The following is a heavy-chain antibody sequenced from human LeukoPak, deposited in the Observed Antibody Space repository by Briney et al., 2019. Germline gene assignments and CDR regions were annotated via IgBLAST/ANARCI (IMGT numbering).Heavy chain of an antibody. V-gene: IGHV3-23*01. Sequence: GGSLRLSCAASGFTFSTYAMSWVRQAPGKGLEWVSAISGSGGGTYYADSVKGRFTISKDNAKNTVYLQMNSLRAEDTAVYYCVSFYETYWGRGTLVTVSS. CDR1: GFTFSTYA. D-gene: IGHD2/OR15-2a*01. J-gene: IGHJ4*02. CDR3: VSFYETY. CDR2: ISGSGGGT.